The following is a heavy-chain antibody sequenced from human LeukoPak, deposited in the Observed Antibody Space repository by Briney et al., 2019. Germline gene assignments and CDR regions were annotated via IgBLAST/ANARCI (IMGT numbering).Heavy chain of an antibody. J-gene: IGHJ4*02. V-gene: IGHV3-21*01. CDR2: ISSSSSYI. CDR3: ARDHGASGYDYANY. CDR1: GFTFSSYS. D-gene: IGHD5-12*01. Sequence: GGSLRLSCAASGFTFSSYSMNWVRQAPGKGLEGVSSISSSSSYIYYADSVKGRFTISRDNAKNSLYLQMNSLRAEDTAVYYCARDHGASGYDYANYWGQGTLVTVSS.